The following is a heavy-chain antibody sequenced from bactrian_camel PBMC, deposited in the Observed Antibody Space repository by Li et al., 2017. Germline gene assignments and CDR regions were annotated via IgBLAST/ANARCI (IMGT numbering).Heavy chain of an antibody. D-gene: IGHD3*01. CDR2: ISDDGLRT. J-gene: IGHJ6*01. Sequence: HVQLVESGGGLVQPGGSLRLSCAASGFTFSSYWMYWVRQAPGKGLEWVSRISDDGLRTYYADSVKGRFTISRDNDKNTVYLQMNSLKSEDTALYYCALYGTAGHPDFGYWGHGTQVTVS. CDR1: GFTFSSYW. V-gene: IGHV3S6*01. CDR3: ALYGTAGHPDFGY.